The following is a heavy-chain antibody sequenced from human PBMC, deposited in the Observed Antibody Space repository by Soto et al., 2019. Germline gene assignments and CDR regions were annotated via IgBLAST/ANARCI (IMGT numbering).Heavy chain of an antibody. V-gene: IGHV4-4*02. CDR3: ARSFDWYAIDY. D-gene: IGHD3-9*01. CDR1: GGSISSSHF. CDR2: ISHSGSV. Sequence: QVLLQESGPGLVQPSGTLSLSCAVSGGSISSSHFWGWVRQPPGKGLEWVGDISHSGSVNYNPSLKSRVTISIDKSKNQFSLKLNSVTAADTAVYYCARSFDWYAIDYWGQGTLVIVSS. J-gene: IGHJ4*02.